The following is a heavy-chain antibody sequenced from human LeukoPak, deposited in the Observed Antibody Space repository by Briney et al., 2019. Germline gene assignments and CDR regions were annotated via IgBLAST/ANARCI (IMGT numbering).Heavy chain of an antibody. CDR2: INPSGGST. V-gene: IGHV1-46*03. CDR3: ARAARGDYSDYGGRY. CDR1: GYTFTSYY. D-gene: IGHD4-11*01. Sequence: KPGASVKVSCKASGYTFTSYYMHWVRQAPGQGLEWMGIINPSGGSTSYAQKFQGRVTMTRDTSTSTVYMELSSLRSEDTAVYYCARAARGDYSDYGGRYWGQGTLVTVSS. J-gene: IGHJ4*02.